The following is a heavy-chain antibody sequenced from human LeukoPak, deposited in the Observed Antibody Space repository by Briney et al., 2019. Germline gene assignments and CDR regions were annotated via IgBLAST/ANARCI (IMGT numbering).Heavy chain of an antibody. CDR3: ATLYGDYRFDY. CDR2: MNPSGGST. J-gene: IGHJ4*02. Sequence: ASVRVSCKVSGYTLTELSMHWVRQAPGQGLEWMGIMNPSGGSTSYAQKFQGRVTMSRDMSTSTVYMELSSLRSEDTAVYYCATLYGDYRFDYWGQGTLVTVSS. V-gene: IGHV1-46*01. CDR1: GYTLTELS. D-gene: IGHD4-17*01.